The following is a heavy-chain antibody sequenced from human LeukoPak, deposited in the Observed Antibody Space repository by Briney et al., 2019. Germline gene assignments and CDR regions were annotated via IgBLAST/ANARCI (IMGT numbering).Heavy chain of an antibody. V-gene: IGHV4-59*01. J-gene: IGHJ5*02. CDR3: ARYNYDFWSGYSKWFDP. CDR2: IYYSGST. CDR1: GGSISSYY. Sequence: PSETLSLTCTVSGGSISSYYWSWIRQPPGKGLERIGYIYYSGSTNYNPSLKSRVTISVDTSKNQFSLKLSSVTAADTAVYYCARYNYDFWSGYSKWFDPWGQGTLVTVSS. D-gene: IGHD3-3*01.